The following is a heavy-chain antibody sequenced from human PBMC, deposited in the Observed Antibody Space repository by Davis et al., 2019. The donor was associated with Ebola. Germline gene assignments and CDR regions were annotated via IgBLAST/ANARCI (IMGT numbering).Heavy chain of an antibody. CDR3: AKVDTAMADYYYYGMDV. D-gene: IGHD5-18*01. CDR1: GFTFSSYS. V-gene: IGHV3-21*01. J-gene: IGHJ6*04. Sequence: GESLKISCAASGFTFSSYSMNWVRQAPGKGLEWVSSISSSSSYIYYADSVKGRFTISRDNSKNTLYLQMNSLRAEDTAVYYCAKVDTAMADYYYYGMDVWGKGTTVTVSS. CDR2: ISSSSSYI.